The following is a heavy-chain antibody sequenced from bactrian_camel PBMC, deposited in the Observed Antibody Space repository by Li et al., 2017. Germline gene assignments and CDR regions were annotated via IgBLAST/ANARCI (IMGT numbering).Heavy chain of an antibody. J-gene: IGHJ6*01. Sequence: EVQLVESGGGLVQPGGSLGLSRAASEFTFSRSPMSWVRQAPGKGLEWVSAIDTGGYMTYYADSVKGRFTISQDDSKNTVYLQMNSLKNEDTAVYYCAASRYDCEPTFYPSVSESDFAWWGQGTQVTVS. CDR3: AASRYDCEPTFYPSVSESDFAW. CDR2: IDTGGYMT. V-gene: IGHV3S40*01. D-gene: IGHD3*01. CDR1: EFTFSRSP.